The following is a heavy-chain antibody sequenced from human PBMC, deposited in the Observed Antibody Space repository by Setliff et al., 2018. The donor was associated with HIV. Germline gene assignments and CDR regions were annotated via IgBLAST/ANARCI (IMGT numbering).Heavy chain of an antibody. CDR2: IYSTDTT. CDR1: AVSIGGYS. CDR3: ARHGTWNSQRFHFDY. J-gene: IGHJ4*02. V-gene: IGHV4-4*09. D-gene: IGHD1-7*01. Sequence: PAETLSLTCTVSAVSIGGYSWSWIRQSPGKGLEWIGSIYSTDTTNHNPSLESRVTISVDKSKNHFSLKLNSVTAADTAVYYCARHGTWNSQRFHFDYWGQGTPVTVSS.